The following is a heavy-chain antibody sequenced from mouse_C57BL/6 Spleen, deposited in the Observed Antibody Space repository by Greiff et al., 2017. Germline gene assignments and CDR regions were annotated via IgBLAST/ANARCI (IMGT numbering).Heavy chain of an antibody. CDR2: ISSGSSTI. J-gene: IGHJ4*01. CDR3: ARLTTVVATTPYYAMDY. D-gene: IGHD1-1*01. CDR1: GFTFSDYG. V-gene: IGHV5-17*01. Sequence: EVQRVESGGGLVKPGGSLKLSCAASGFTFSDYGMHWVRQAPEKGLEWVAYISSGSSTIYYADTVKGRFTISRDNAKNTLFLQMTSLRSEDTAMYYCARLTTVVATTPYYAMDYWGQGTSVTVSS.